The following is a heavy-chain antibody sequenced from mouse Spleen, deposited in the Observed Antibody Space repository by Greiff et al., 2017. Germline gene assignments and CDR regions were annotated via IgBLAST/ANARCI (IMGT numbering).Heavy chain of an antibody. CDR3: AIYTPYYYAMDY. CDR1: GYTFTSYW. V-gene: IGHV1-74*01. CDR2: IHPSDSDT. Sequence: VKLVESGAELVKPGASVKVSCKASGYTFTSYWMHWVKQRPGQGLEWIGRIHPSDSDTNYNQKFKGKATLTVDKSSSTAYMQLSSLTSEDSAVYYCAIYTPYYYAMDYWGQGTSVTVSS. J-gene: IGHJ4*01. D-gene: IGHD2-12*01.